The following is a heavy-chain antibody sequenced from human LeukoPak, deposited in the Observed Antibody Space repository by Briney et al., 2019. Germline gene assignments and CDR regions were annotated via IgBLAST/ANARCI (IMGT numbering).Heavy chain of an antibody. V-gene: IGHV3-23*01. CDR2: ISGSGGST. J-gene: IGHJ4*02. D-gene: IGHD3-10*01. Sequence: GGSLRLSCAASGFTFSSYAMSWVRQAPGKGLEWVSAISGSGGSTYFADSVKGRFTISRDNSKNTLYLQMNSLRAEDTAVYYCAKEAVTYGSGSTYYFDYWGQGTLVTVSS. CDR3: AKEAVTYGSGSTYYFDY. CDR1: GFTFSSYA.